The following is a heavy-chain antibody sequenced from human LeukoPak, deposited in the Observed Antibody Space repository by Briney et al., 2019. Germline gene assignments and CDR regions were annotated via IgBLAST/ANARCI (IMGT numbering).Heavy chain of an antibody. D-gene: IGHD2-15*01. J-gene: IGHJ4*02. CDR1: GFTFSSYG. Sequence: GGSLRLSCAVSGFTFSSYGMHWVRQAPGKGLEWVAFIHYDGSNKYYADSVKGRFTISRDNSKNTLYLQMNSLRGEDTAVYYCAKVIPVRYSKGPYYFDYWGQGTLVTVSS. V-gene: IGHV3-30*02. CDR2: IHYDGSNK. CDR3: AKVIPVRYSKGPYYFDY.